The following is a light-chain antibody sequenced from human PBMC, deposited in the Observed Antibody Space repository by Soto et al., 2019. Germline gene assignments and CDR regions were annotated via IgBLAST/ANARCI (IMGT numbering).Light chain of an antibody. V-gene: IGLV1-40*01. Sequence: QSLLTQPPSVSGAPGQRVTISCTVSSSNIGTHYDVHWYQQLPGTAPKLLIYGTSNRPSGVPDRFSGSKSGTSASLAITGLQAEDEADYYCQSYDNSLSAYVFGTGTQVTVL. CDR1: SSNIGTHYD. CDR3: QSYDNSLSAYV. CDR2: GTS. J-gene: IGLJ1*01.